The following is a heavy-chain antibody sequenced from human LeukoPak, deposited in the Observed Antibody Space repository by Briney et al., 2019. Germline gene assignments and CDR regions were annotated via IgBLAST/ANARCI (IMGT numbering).Heavy chain of an antibody. CDR3: ASFKNWNYLEDY. J-gene: IGHJ4*02. CDR2: IIPIFGTA. Sequence: ASVKVSCKASGYTFSSYDINWVRQATGQGLEWMGGIIPIFGTANYAQKFQGRVTITTDESTSTAYMELSSLRSEDTAVYYCASFKNWNYLEDYWGQGTLVTVSS. CDR1: GYTFSSYD. D-gene: IGHD1-7*01. V-gene: IGHV1-69*05.